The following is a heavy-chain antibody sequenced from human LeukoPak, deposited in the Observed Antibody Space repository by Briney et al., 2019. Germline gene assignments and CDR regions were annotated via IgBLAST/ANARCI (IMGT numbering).Heavy chain of an antibody. V-gene: IGHV4-61*01. D-gene: IGHD3-10*01. CDR3: ARVPVKLLWFGELSS. CDR1: GGSVSSGSHY. CDR2: IYYSGST. J-gene: IGHJ1*01. Sequence: SETLSLTCTVSGGSVSSGSHYWSWIRQPPGKGLEWIGYIYYSGSTNYNPSLKSRVTISVDTSKNQFSLKLSSVTAADTAVYYCARVPVKLLWFGELSSWGQGTLVTVSS.